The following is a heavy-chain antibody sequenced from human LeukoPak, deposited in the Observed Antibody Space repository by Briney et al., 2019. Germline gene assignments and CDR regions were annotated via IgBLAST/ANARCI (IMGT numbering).Heavy chain of an antibody. D-gene: IGHD6-19*01. CDR2: ISVSGSST. J-gene: IGHJ4*02. CDR3: AKGRSGGWSYCFDY. CDR1: GFTFSSYA. Sequence: GGSLRLSCAASGFTFSSYAMSWVRQAPGKGLEWVSSISVSGSSTYYADSVKGRFTISRDNSKNTLYLQMNSLRAEDTAVYYCAKGRSGGWSYCFDYWGQGTLVTVSS. V-gene: IGHV3-23*01.